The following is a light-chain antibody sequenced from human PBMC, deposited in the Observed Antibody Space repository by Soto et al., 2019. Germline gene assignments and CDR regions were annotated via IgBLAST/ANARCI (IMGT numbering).Light chain of an antibody. V-gene: IGLV2-8*01. CDR3: SSYARSNTVV. CDR2: EVT. J-gene: IGLJ2*01. Sequence: QSALTQPPSASGSPGQSVTISCTGSSSDVSGYNYVSWYQQHPGKAPKLIIYEVTRRPSGVPDRFSGSESGNTATLTVSGLQAEDEADYYCSSYARSNTVVFGGGTKLTVL. CDR1: SSDVSGYNY.